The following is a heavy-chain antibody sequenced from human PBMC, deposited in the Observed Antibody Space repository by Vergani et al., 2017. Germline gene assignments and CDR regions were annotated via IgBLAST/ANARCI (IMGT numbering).Heavy chain of an antibody. CDR1: GGTFSSYA. Sequence: QVQLVQSGAEVKKPGSSVKVSCKASGGTFSSYAISWVRQAPGQGLEWMGRIIPILGIANYAQKFQGRVTITADKSTSTAYMELSSLRSEVTAVYYCARDPGGYYYDSSGYYAYWGQGTLVTVSS. CDR3: ARDPGGYYYDSSGYYAY. V-gene: IGHV1-69*04. CDR2: IIPILGIA. D-gene: IGHD3-22*01. J-gene: IGHJ4*02.